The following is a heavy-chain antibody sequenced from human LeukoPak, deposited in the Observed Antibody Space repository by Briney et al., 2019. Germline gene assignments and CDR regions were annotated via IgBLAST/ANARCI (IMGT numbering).Heavy chain of an antibody. CDR3: ARDSDYYDYWFDP. CDR1: GGSISSSSYY. V-gene: IGHV4-39*07. CDR2: IYYSGST. D-gene: IGHD3-22*01. J-gene: IGHJ5*02. Sequence: SETLSLTCTVSGGSISSSSYYWGWIRQPPGKGLEWIGSIYYSGSTYYNPSLKSRVTISVDTSKNQFSLKLSSVTAADTAVYYCARDSDYYDYWFDPWGQGTLVTVSS.